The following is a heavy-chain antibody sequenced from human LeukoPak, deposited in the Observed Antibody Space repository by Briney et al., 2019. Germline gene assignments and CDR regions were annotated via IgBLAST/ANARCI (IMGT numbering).Heavy chain of an antibody. CDR2: ISGSGGYT. CDR1: GFTFSSYA. D-gene: IGHD1-26*01. V-gene: IGHV3-23*01. J-gene: IGHJ3*02. CDR3: ARDRSSYGDAYDI. Sequence: GGSLRLSCAASGFTFSSYAMSWVRQAPGKGLEWVSAISGSGGYTYYADSVKGRFTISRDNSNNTLYLQINSLRVDDTAVYYCARDRSSYGDAYDIWGQGTMVTVSS.